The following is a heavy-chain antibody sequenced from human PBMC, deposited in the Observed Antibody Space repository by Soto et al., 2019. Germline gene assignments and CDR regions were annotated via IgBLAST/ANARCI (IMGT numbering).Heavy chain of an antibody. CDR3: AIVIGALGHWFDP. V-gene: IGHV1-18*01. CDR2: ISAYNYNT. Sequence: QVQLVQSGAEVKKPGASVKVSCKASGYTFTSYGLSWVRQAPGQGLEWMGRISAYNYNTNYAQKLQGRVTMTTDTSTSTAYRELTSLTSDDTAVYYCAIVIGALGHWFDPWGQGTLVTVSS. J-gene: IGHJ5*02. D-gene: IGHD2-21*01. CDR1: GYTFTSYG.